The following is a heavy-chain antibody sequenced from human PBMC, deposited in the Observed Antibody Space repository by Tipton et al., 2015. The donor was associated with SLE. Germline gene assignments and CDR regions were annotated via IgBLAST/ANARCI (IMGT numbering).Heavy chain of an antibody. CDR1: GFSINDYV. CDR3: TRESTTFGDVIMV. D-gene: IGHD3-3*01. J-gene: IGHJ4*02. V-gene: IGHV3-49*03. Sequence: RSLRLSCTASGFSINDYVMSWFRQAPGKGLEWVGVMTGKTYGGTSEYAASVRGRFTFSRDDSKSIAYLQLNSLKTEDTGIYYCTRESTTFGDVIMVWGQGTLVTVSS. CDR2: MTGKTYGGTS.